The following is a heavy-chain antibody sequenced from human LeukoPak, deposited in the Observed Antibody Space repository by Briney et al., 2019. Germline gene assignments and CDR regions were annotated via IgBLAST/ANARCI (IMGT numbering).Heavy chain of an antibody. V-gene: IGHV3-23*01. Sequence: PGGAPRPFSSASGFTFCSYSVRLVRQASREGPEVVAPINGSGCGRYYADSVKERFNISSDNSKNTLYLQMKSSSAEATAVYYYAKGGDYCTGGVCYYYYNGVGGKGHAITVTV. CDR2: INGSGCGR. J-gene: IGHJ6*02. D-gene: IGHD2-8*02. CDR1: GFTFCSYS. CDR3: AKGGDYCTGGVCYYYYNGVGG.